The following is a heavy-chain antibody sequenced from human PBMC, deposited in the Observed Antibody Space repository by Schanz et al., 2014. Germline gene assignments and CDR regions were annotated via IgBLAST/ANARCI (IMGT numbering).Heavy chain of an antibody. CDR1: GFTFSSYK. V-gene: IGHV3-23*01. D-gene: IGHD3-22*01. CDR2: ISGSGGST. CDR3: AKDPSHGDYDYYFDY. Sequence: EVQLLESGGGLVQPGGSLRLSCAASGFTFSSYKMNWVRQAPGKGLEWVSAISGSGGSTYYADSVKGRFTISRDNSKNTLYLQMNSLRAEDTAVYYCAKDPSHGDYDYYFDYWGQGTLVTVSS. J-gene: IGHJ4*02.